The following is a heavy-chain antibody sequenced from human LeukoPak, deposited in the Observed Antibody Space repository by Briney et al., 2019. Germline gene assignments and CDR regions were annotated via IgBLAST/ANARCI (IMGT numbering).Heavy chain of an antibody. D-gene: IGHD3-10*01. Sequence: SETLSLTCTVSGGSISSYYWSWIRQPAGKGLEWIGRIYTSGSTNYNPSLKSRVTMSVDTSKNQFSLKLTSVTAADTAVYFCARGGYYGSGNDFRFDPWGQGTLVSVSS. J-gene: IGHJ5*02. CDR1: GGSISSYY. CDR2: IYTSGST. CDR3: ARGGYYGSGNDFRFDP. V-gene: IGHV4-4*07.